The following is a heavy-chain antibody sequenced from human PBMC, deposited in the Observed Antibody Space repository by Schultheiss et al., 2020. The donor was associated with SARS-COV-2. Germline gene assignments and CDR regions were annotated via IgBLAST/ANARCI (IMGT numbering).Heavy chain of an antibody. Sequence: GGSLRLSCAASGFTVSGNFMSWVRQAPGKGLEWVAVVSFDGTSENYADSVKGRFTISRDNAKNTLYLQMNSLRAEDTAVYYCATEAWYRSDSWGQGVSVTVSS. V-gene: IGHV3-30-3*01. CDR3: ATEAWYRSDS. D-gene: IGHD6-13*01. CDR2: VSFDGTSE. J-gene: IGHJ5*01. CDR1: GFTVSGNF.